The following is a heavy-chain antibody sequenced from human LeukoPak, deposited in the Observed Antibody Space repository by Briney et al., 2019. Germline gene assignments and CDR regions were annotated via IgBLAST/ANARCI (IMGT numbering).Heavy chain of an antibody. J-gene: IGHJ4*02. CDR1: GFTFSSYA. CDR3: ATYCSSTSCYTI. V-gene: IGHV3-64*01. Sequence: PGGSLTLSCAASGFTFSSYAMHWVRQAPGKGLEYVSVISSYGGSTYYANSVKGRFTISRDNTKNTLYLQMGSLSAEDMAVYYCATYCSSTSCYTIWGQGTVVTVSA. CDR2: ISSYGGST. D-gene: IGHD2-2*02.